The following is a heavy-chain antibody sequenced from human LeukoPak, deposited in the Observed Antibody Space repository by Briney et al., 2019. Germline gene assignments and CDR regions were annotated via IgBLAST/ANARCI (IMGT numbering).Heavy chain of an antibody. CDR2: IKQDGSEK. CDR3: ARDLEEYCSGGSCSLFDY. J-gene: IGHJ4*02. Sequence: PGGSLRLSCAASGLTFSSYWMSWVRQAPGKGLEWVANIKQDGSEKYYVDSVKGRFTISRHNAKNSLYLQMNSLRAEDTAVYYCARDLEEYCSGGSCSLFDYWGQGTLVTVSS. D-gene: IGHD2-15*01. V-gene: IGHV3-7*01. CDR1: GLTFSSYW.